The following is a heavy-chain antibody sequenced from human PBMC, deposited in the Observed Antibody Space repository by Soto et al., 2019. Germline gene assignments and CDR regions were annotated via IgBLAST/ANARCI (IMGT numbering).Heavy chain of an antibody. D-gene: IGHD4-17*01. Sequence: SVKVSCKASGGTFSSYAISWVRQAPGQGLEWMGGIIPIFGTANYAQKFQGRVTITADESTSTAYMELSSLRSEDTAVYYCARVDFLRWPQVGPTGRGYYYGMDVWGQGTTVTLSS. J-gene: IGHJ6*02. V-gene: IGHV1-69*13. CDR3: ARVDFLRWPQVGPTGRGYYYGMDV. CDR1: GGTFSSYA. CDR2: IIPIFGTA.